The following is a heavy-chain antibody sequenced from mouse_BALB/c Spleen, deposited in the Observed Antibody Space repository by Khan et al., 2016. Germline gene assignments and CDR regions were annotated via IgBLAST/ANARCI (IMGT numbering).Heavy chain of an antibody. Sequence: VQLQQPGAEIVKPGASVKLSCTASGFNIKDTYMHWVRQRPEQGLEWIGRIDPANVNSKYDPNFQGQATITADTSSNTAYLQLSGLTSEDTAVYFCARRGPIFYYGSSFGYWGQGTALTVSS. V-gene: IGHV14-3*02. D-gene: IGHD1-1*01. CDR3: ARRGPIFYYGSSFGY. CDR1: GFNIKDTY. CDR2: IDPANVNS. J-gene: IGHJ2*01.